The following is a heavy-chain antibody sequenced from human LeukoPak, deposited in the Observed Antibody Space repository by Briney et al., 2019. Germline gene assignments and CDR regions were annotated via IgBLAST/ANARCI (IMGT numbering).Heavy chain of an antibody. Sequence: SVKVSCKASGGTFSSYAISWVRQAPGHGLEWMGGIIPIFGTANYAQKFQGRVTITADKSTSTAYMELSSLRSEDTAVYYCAREKHYYDSSGYYLDYWGQGTLVTVSS. CDR2: IIPIFGTA. J-gene: IGHJ4*02. V-gene: IGHV1-69*06. D-gene: IGHD3-22*01. CDR1: GGTFSSYA. CDR3: AREKHYYDSSGYYLDY.